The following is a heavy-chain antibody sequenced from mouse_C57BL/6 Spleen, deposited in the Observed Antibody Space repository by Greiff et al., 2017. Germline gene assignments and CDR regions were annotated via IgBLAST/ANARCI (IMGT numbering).Heavy chain of an antibody. CDR3: ARKGWLLPAMDY. CDR1: GYSITSGYY. CDR2: ISYDGSN. Sequence: EVQLVESGPGLVKPSQSLSLTCSVTGYSITSGYYWNWIRQFPGNKLEWMGYISYDGSNNYNPSLKNRISITRDTSKNQFFLKLNSVTTEDTATYYCARKGWLLPAMDYWGQGTSVTVSS. D-gene: IGHD2-3*01. J-gene: IGHJ4*01. V-gene: IGHV3-6*01.